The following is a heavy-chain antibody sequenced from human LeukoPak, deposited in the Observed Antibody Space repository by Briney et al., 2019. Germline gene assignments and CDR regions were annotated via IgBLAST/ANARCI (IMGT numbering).Heavy chain of an antibody. CDR2: INTDGSST. CDR3: AREGCSSTSCHPFDY. Sequence: GGSLRLSCAASGFTFSGYWMHWVRQAPGKGLVWVSRINTDGSSTSYADSVKGRFTISRDNAKNTLYLQMNSLRAEDTAVYYCAREGCSSTSCHPFDYWGQGTLVTVSS. J-gene: IGHJ4*02. V-gene: IGHV3-74*01. D-gene: IGHD2-2*01. CDR1: GFTFSGYW.